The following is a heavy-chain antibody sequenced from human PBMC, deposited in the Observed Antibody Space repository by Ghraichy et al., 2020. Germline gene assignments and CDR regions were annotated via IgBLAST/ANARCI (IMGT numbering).Heavy chain of an antibody. CDR3: ARDPVSGWRRPYFDY. CDR1: GFTFSSYA. D-gene: IGHD6-19*01. J-gene: IGHJ4*02. CDR2: ISYDGSNK. V-gene: IGHV3-30-3*01. Sequence: LSLTCAASGFTFSSYAMHWVRQAPGKGLEWVAVISYDGSNKYYADSVKGRFTISRDNSKNTLYLQMNSLRAEDTAVYYCARDPVSGWRRPYFDYWGQGTLVTVSS.